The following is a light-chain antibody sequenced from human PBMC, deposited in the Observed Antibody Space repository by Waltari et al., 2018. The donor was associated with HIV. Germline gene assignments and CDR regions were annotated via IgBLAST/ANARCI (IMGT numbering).Light chain of an antibody. V-gene: IGLV3-10*01. J-gene: IGLJ2*01. CDR3: YSTDSSGYHKV. CDR2: EDD. Sequence: SYELTQPPSVSVSPGQAARITCPGDALAKKSAYWYQQKSGQAPVLVIYEDDKRPSGIPERFSASTSGTMATLTISGAQVEDEGDYYCYSTDSSGYHKVFGGGTKLTVL. CDR1: ALAKKS.